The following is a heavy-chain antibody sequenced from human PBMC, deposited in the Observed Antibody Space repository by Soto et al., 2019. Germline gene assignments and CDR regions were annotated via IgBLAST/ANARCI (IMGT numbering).Heavy chain of an antibody. D-gene: IGHD1-26*01. CDR3: ARRRDGTYALDH. V-gene: IGHV2-5*02. CDR1: GFSLSTTGVG. Sequence: QITLKESGPTLVKPTQNLTLTCTFSGFSLSTTGVGVGWIRQPPGKALEWLALIYWDGDKRYSPSLRRRLTLTKDTSKNQVVLTMTNMDPEDTATYYCARRRDGTYALDHWGQGTLVTVAS. CDR2: IYWDGDK. J-gene: IGHJ4*02.